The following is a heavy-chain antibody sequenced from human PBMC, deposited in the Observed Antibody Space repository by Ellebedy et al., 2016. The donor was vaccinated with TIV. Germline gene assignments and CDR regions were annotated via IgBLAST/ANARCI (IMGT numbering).Heavy chain of an antibody. V-gene: IGHV4-59*01. CDR3: ARRRLGIFDY. Sequence: SETLSLXXTVSGGSISSYYWSWIRQPPGKGLELIGYIYYSGSTNYNPSLKSRVTISVDTSKNQFSLKLSSVTAADTAVYYCARRRLGIFDYWGQGTLVTVSS. CDR2: IYYSGST. CDR1: GGSISSYY. D-gene: IGHD7-27*01. J-gene: IGHJ4*02.